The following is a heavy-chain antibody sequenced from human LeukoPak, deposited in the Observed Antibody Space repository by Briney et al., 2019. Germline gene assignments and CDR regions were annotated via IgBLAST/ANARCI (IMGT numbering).Heavy chain of an antibody. D-gene: IGHD3-22*01. CDR3: ARGFYDYEMSRFMDV. J-gene: IGHJ6*04. Sequence: SETLSLTCSVSGYSISSGFYWGWIRQPPGKGLEWIGSIFHSGSTYYNPFLKSRVTISVGTSKNHFSLKLNSVTAADTAVYYCARGFYDYEMSRFMDVWDRGTTVTVSS. CDR2: IFHSGST. V-gene: IGHV4-38-2*02. CDR1: GYSISSGFY.